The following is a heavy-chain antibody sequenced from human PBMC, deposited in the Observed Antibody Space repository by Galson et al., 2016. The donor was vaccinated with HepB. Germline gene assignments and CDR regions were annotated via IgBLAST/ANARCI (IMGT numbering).Heavy chain of an antibody. CDR2: ISPSSRYK. D-gene: IGHD3-10*01. Sequence: SLRLSCAASGFTFRSYTMNWVRQAPGKGLEWVSSISPSSRYKHWAGSLEGRFAISRDNARNSVFLHLNSLRAEDTAVHFCERAQGDTSGDDGHFDYWGQGTLVTVFS. J-gene: IGHJ4*02. CDR3: ERAQGDTSGDDGHFDY. CDR1: GFTFRSYT. V-gene: IGHV3-21*01.